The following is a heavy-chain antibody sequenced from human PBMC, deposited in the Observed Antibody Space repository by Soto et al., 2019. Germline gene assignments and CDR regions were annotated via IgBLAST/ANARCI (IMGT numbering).Heavy chain of an antibody. CDR2: ISSSGSTI. CDR1: GFTFNDYY. Sequence: SLRLSCAASGFTFNDYYMSWIRQAPGKGLEWVSYISSSGSTIYYADSVKGRFTISRDNAKNSLYLQMNSLRAEDTAVYYCARMGLGDYIPGRVFDYWGQGTLVTVSS. V-gene: IGHV3-11*01. CDR3: ARMGLGDYIPGRVFDY. D-gene: IGHD2-21*01. J-gene: IGHJ4*02.